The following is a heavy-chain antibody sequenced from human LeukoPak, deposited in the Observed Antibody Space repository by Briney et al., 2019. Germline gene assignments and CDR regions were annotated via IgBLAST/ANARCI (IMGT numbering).Heavy chain of an antibody. CDR1: GYTFTGYY. CDR3: ARGGMTTPMDY. V-gene: IGHV1-2*02. Sequence: ASVKVSCKASGYTFTGYYMHWVRQAPGQGLEWMGWINPNSGGTNYAQNLQGRVTMTTDTSTSTAYMELRSLRSDDTAVYYCARGGMTTPMDYWGQGTLVTASS. CDR2: INPNSGGT. D-gene: IGHD4-17*01. J-gene: IGHJ4*02.